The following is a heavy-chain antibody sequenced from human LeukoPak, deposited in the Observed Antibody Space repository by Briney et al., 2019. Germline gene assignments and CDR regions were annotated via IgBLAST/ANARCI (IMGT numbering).Heavy chain of an antibody. CDR3: AHSLYVDTAMVGFDY. CDR2: IYWDDDK. CDR1: GFSLRTSGVG. D-gene: IGHD5-18*01. V-gene: IGHV2-5*02. Sequence: SGPTLVNPTQTLTLTCTFSGFSLRTSGVGVGWIRQPPGGALEWLAFIYWDDDKRYSPSLKSRLTITKDISKNQVVLTMTNMDPVDTATYYCAHSLYVDTAMVGFDYWGQGTLVTVSS. J-gene: IGHJ4*02.